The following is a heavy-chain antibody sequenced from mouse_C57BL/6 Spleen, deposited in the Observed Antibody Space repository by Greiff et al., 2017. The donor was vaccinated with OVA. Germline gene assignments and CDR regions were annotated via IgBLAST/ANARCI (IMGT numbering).Heavy chain of an antibody. CDR1: GFSFTSYG. CDR3: AKHLIPSVVEGAMDY. J-gene: IGHJ4*01. Sequence: VQLVESGPGLVAPSQSLSITCTVSGFSFTSYGVDWVSQPPGKGLEWLGVIWGGGSTNYNSALMSRLSISKDNSKSQVFLKMNSLQTDDTAMYYCAKHLIPSVVEGAMDYWGQGTSVTVSS. CDR2: IWGGGST. V-gene: IGHV2-9*01. D-gene: IGHD1-1*01.